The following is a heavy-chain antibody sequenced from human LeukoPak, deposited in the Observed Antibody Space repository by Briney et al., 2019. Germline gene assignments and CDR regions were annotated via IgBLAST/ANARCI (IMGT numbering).Heavy chain of an antibody. CDR3: AKRGVVIRVILVGFHKEAYYFDS. D-gene: IGHD3-22*01. Sequence: GGSPRLSCAVSGITLSNYGMSWVRQAPGKGLEWVAGISDRGGRTNYADSVKGRFTISRDNPRNTLYLQMNSLSAEDTAVYFCAKRGVVIRVILVGFHKEAYYFDSWGQGALVTVSS. V-gene: IGHV3-23*01. CDR2: ISDRGGRT. J-gene: IGHJ4*02. CDR1: GITLSNYG.